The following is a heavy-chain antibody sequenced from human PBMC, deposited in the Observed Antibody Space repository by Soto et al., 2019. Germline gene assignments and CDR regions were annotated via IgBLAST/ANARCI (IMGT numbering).Heavy chain of an antibody. Sequence: GGSLRLSCAASGFSFNSYTMNWVRQAPGKGLEWVAVISYDGSNKYYADSVKGRFTISRDNSKNTLYLQMNSLRAGDTAVYYCAKDHNWNPLWGQGTLVTVSS. CDR1: GFSFNSYT. V-gene: IGHV3-30*18. CDR2: ISYDGSNK. J-gene: IGHJ4*02. D-gene: IGHD1-1*01. CDR3: AKDHNWNPL.